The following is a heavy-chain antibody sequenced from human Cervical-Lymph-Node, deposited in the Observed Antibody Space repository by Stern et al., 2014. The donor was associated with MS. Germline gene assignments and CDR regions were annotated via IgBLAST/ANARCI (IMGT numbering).Heavy chain of an antibody. CDR2: IYYTGST. J-gene: IGHJ4*02. D-gene: IGHD4-17*01. CDR1: GDSISSYY. CDR3: ARVGDYPDY. Sequence: QVQLQESGPGLVKPSETLSLTCTVSGDSISSYYWNWIRQPPGKGLEWIGYIYYTGSTNYNPSLKSRVTISMDTSKNQFSLKLTSVTAADTAVYYCARVGDYPDYWGQGTLVTVSS. V-gene: IGHV4-59*01.